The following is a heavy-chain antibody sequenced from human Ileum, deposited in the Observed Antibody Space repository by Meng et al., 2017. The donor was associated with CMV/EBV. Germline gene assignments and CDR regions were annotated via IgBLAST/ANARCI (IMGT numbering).Heavy chain of an antibody. CDR1: GFSVSSTF. CDR2: IYTGGDT. V-gene: IGHV3-53*01. Sequence: VSGGGLTQPGRSLRLSGAASGFSVSSTFMSWFRQAPGKGLEWVSIIYTGGDTKYADSVKGRFSISRDSAENTVFLQMNSLRVEDTAVYYCAKSNGYTATNWGRGTLVTVSS. J-gene: IGHJ4*02. D-gene: IGHD5-24*01. CDR3: AKSNGYTATN.